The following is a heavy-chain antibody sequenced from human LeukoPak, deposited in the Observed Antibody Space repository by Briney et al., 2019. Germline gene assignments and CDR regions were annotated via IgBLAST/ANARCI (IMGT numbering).Heavy chain of an antibody. V-gene: IGHV4-61*02. CDR3: ARDLGTSSWFDP. CDR1: GGSISSGSYY. CDR2: VHTSGTT. D-gene: IGHD2-2*01. Sequence: PSQTLSLTCTVSGGSISSGSYYWNWIRQPAGKGLEWIGRVHTSGTTTYNPSLKSRVTISVDTSRNQFSLNLNSVTAADTAVYYCARDLGTSSWFDPWGQGTLVTVSS. J-gene: IGHJ5*02.